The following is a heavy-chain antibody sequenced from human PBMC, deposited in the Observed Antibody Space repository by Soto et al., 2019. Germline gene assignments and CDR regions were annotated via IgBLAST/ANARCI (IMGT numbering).Heavy chain of an antibody. V-gene: IGHV4-34*01. CDR2: IPPGGSP. J-gene: IGHJ4*02. CDR1: DGSFSSHF. Sequence: QVQLQQWGAGLLKPSETLSLTCAIYDGSFSSHFRTWVRQPPGKGLEWIGEIPPGGSPNYNPSLKSRVTISGDTSKKQFSLGLSSLTAADTAVYYCATYDVGTIIQDYWGQGTLVTVSS. CDR3: ATYDVGTIIQDY. D-gene: IGHD2-21*02.